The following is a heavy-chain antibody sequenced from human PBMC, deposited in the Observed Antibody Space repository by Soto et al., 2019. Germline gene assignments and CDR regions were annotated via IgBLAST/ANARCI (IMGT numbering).Heavy chain of an antibody. V-gene: IGHV1-69*12. J-gene: IGHJ6*02. D-gene: IGHD3-22*01. CDR3: ARGDATKIVVTTYYAMDV. Sequence: QVQLVQSGAEVKKPGSSVKVSCTASGGSLSNFGISWVRQAPGQGLEWMGAIIPVFGTPNYAQKFQDRVTINADESTTTVYMEVRSLPSEDTAVYYCARGDATKIVVTTYYAMDVRGQGTTVTVSS. CDR1: GGSLSNFG. CDR2: IIPVFGTP.